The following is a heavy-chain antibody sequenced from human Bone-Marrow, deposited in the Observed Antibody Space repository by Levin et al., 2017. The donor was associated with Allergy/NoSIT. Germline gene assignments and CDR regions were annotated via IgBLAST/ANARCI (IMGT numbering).Heavy chain of an antibody. CDR2: VFPSGGAT. J-gene: IGHJ5*01. CDR1: GYTFSTYQ. D-gene: IGHD3-10*01. CDR3: ARIGTFGSGSLTRIKFGF. Sequence: GESLKISCKISGYTFSTYQIHWVRQAPGQGLEWVGRVFPSGGATDYAQKFRGRVTLTTDASISTAYMELSGLRNDDTAVYYCARIGTFGSGSLTRIKFGFWGLGTLVTVSS. V-gene: IGHV1-2*06.